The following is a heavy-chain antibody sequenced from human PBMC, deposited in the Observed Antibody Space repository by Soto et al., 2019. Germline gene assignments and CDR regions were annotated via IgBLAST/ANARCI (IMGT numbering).Heavy chain of an antibody. CDR3: AKDLGYSYGYYYSGMDV. V-gene: IGHV3-23*01. Sequence: PGGSLRLSCAASGFTFSSYAMSWVRQAPGKGLEWVSAISGSGGSTYYADSVKGRFTISRDNSKHKLYLQMNSPRAEDTAVYYCAKDLGYSYGYYYSGMDVWGQGTTDTVSS. J-gene: IGHJ6*02. CDR1: GFTFSSYA. D-gene: IGHD5-18*01. CDR2: ISGSGGST.